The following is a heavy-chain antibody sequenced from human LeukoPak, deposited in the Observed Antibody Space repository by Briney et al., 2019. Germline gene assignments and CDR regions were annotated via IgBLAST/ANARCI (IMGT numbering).Heavy chain of an antibody. D-gene: IGHD6-13*01. CDR2: ISYDGSNK. Sequence: GRSLRLSCAASGFTFSSYAMHWVRQAPGKGLEWVAVISYDGSNKYYADSVKGRFTISRDNSKNTLYLQMNSLRAEDTAVYYCARGHPSSSSWYPYNWFDPWGQGTLVTVSS. CDR3: ARGHPSSSSWYPYNWFDP. J-gene: IGHJ5*02. CDR1: GFTFSSYA. V-gene: IGHV3-30-3*01.